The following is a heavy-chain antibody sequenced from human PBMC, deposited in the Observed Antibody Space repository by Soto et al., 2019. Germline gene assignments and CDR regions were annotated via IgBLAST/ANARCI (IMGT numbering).Heavy chain of an antibody. CDR1: GFTFSSYA. Sequence: GGSLRLSCSASGFTFSSYAMHWVRQAPGKGLEYVSSISTNGGSTHYADSVKGRFTISRDNSKNTQYLQMNSLRAEDTAVYYCARNYYDSGGGFDYWGQGTLVTVSS. CDR2: ISTNGGST. J-gene: IGHJ4*02. V-gene: IGHV3-64*04. CDR3: ARNYYDSGGGFDY. D-gene: IGHD3-22*01.